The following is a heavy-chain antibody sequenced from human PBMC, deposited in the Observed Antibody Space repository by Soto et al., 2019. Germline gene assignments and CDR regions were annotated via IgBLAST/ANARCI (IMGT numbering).Heavy chain of an antibody. V-gene: IGHV4-39*07. D-gene: IGHD2-2*01. J-gene: IGHJ4*02. CDR2: IYSSGSR. Sequence: SETLSLTCTVSGDSLSSSRHYWGWIRQPPGKGLEWIGSIYSSGSRYYNPSLKSRVTISVDTSKNQFSLKLSSVTAADTAVYYCAREYCSSTSCYAYFDYWGQGTLVTVSS. CDR1: GDSLSSSRHY. CDR3: AREYCSSTSCYAYFDY.